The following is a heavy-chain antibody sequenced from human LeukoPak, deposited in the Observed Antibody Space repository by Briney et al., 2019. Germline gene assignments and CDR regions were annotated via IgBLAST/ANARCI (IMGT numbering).Heavy chain of an antibody. Sequence: PSETLSLTCAVYGGSFSGYYWSWIRQPPGKGLEWIGSIYYSGSTYYNPSLKSRVTISVDTSKDQFSLKLSSVTAADTAVYYRATWSDTAMPGMDVWGQGTTVTVSS. CDR1: GGSFSGYY. J-gene: IGHJ6*02. V-gene: IGHV4-34*01. D-gene: IGHD5-18*01. CDR2: IYYSGST. CDR3: ATWSDTAMPGMDV.